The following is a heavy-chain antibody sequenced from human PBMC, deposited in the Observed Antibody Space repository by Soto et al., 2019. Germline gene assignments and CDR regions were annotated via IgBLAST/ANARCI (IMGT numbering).Heavy chain of an antibody. CDR3: ARVRIREGPAFDI. CDR1: GRTFSSYT. CDR2: IIPILGIA. Sequence: SVKVSCKASGRTFSSYTISWVRQAPGQGLEWMGRIIPILGIANYAQKFQGRVTITADKSTSTAYMELSSLRSEDTAVYSCARVRIREGPAFDIWGKATMVTVS. D-gene: IGHD3-10*01. V-gene: IGHV1-69*02. J-gene: IGHJ3*02.